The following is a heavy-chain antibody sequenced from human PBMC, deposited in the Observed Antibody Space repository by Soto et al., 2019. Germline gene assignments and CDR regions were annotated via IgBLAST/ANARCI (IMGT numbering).Heavy chain of an antibody. Sequence: GGSLRLSCAASGFTFSSYAMHWVRQAPGKGLEYVSAISSNGGSTYYANSVKGRFTISRDNSKNTLYLQMGSLRAEDMAVYYCARGANDYGDYEHLFDFDYWGQGTLVTVSS. V-gene: IGHV3-64*01. D-gene: IGHD4-17*01. CDR2: ISSNGGST. CDR1: GFTFSSYA. CDR3: ARGANDYGDYEHLFDFDY. J-gene: IGHJ4*02.